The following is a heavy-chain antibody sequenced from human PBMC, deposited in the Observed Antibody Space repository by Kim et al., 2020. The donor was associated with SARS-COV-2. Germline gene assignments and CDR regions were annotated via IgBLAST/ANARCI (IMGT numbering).Heavy chain of an antibody. J-gene: IGHJ5*02. CDR3: ARGCRPPRAVWGSYSWFDP. Sequence: SRVTISVDTSKNQFSLKLSSVTAADTAVYYCARGCRPPRAVWGSYSWFDPWGQGTLVTVSS. V-gene: IGHV4-34*01. D-gene: IGHD3-16*01.